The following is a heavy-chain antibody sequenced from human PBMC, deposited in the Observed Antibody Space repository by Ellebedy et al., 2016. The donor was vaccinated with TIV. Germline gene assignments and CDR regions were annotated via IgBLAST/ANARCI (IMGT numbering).Heavy chain of an antibody. D-gene: IGHD6-13*01. CDR3: ATARRDPLYYGVDV. CDR2: VYFTGTT. CDR1: GGSISSRTRY. J-gene: IGHJ6*02. V-gene: IGHV4-39*01. Sequence: MPGGSLRLSCTVSGGSISSRTRYWGWFRQTPEKGLEWIGTVYFTGTTYYNPSFSSRVTISADPSNNQFSLRLTSVTAADTAVYYCATARRDPLYYGVDVWGRGTTVTVSS.